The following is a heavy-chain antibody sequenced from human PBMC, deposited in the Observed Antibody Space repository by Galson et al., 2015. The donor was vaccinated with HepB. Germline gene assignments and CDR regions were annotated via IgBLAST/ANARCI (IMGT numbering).Heavy chain of an antibody. V-gene: IGHV1-3*01. CDR1: GYTFTSYA. D-gene: IGHD4-17*01. J-gene: IGHJ4*02. CDR2: INAGNGNT. CDR3: ARDDSPHYGDYGGVDY. Sequence: SVKVSCKASGYTFTSYAMHWVRQAPGQRLEWMGWINAGNGNTKYSQKFQGRVTITRDTSASTAYMELSSLRSEDTAVYYCARDDSPHYGDYGGVDYWGQGTLVTVSS.